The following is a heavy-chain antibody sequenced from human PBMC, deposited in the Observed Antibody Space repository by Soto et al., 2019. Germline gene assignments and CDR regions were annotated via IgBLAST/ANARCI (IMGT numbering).Heavy chain of an antibody. V-gene: IGHV1-69*01. CDR2: IIPIFGTA. D-gene: IGHD2-15*01. J-gene: IGHJ4*02. CDR3: ARDLWGRTGGYCSGGSCYSGY. CDR1: GGTFSSYA. Sequence: QVQLVQSGAEVKKPGSSVKVSCKASGGTFSSYAISWVRQAPGQGLEWMGGIIPIFGTANYAQKFQGRVTITADESTSTAYRELSSLRSEDTAVYYCARDLWGRTGGYCSGGSCYSGYWGQGTLVTVSS.